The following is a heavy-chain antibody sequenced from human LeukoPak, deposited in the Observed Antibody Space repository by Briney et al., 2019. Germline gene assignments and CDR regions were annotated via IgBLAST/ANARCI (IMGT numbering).Heavy chain of an antibody. V-gene: IGHV3-7*01. J-gene: IGHJ1*01. CDR1: GFTFSNYC. D-gene: IGHD5/OR15-5a*01. CDR2: IKQDGSEK. Sequence: PGGSLRLSCAASGFTFSNYCMSWDRQAPGKGLEWVANIKQDGSEKYYVDSVRGRFSISRDNSKNSLYLQMNSLRADDTAVYYCARVITVYNVYEEVAEYFQYWGQGTLVTVSS. CDR3: ARVITVYNVYEEVAEYFQY.